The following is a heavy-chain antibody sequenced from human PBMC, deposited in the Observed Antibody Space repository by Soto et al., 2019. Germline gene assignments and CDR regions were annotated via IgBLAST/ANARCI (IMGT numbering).Heavy chain of an antibody. J-gene: IGHJ6*02. CDR2: INAGNGNT. Sequence: QVQLVQSGAEEKKPGASVKVSCKASGYTFTSYAMHWVRQAPGQSLEWMGWINAGNGNTKYSQKFQGRVTITRDTSASTASMELSSLRSEDTAVYYCASSATTADYYYGMDVWGQGTTVTVSS. CDR1: GYTFTSYA. V-gene: IGHV1-3*05. D-gene: IGHD1-26*01. CDR3: ASSATTADYYYGMDV.